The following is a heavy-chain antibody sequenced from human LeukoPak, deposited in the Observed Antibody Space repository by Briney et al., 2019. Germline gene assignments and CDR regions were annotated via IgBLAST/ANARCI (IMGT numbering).Heavy chain of an antibody. V-gene: IGHV3-23*01. J-gene: IGHJ5*02. CDR3: ATYRQVMLPFEA. CDR1: GFTFSTYA. CDR2: TFQGGGEI. Sequence: GGSLRLSCAASGFTFSTYAVSWVRQAPGKGLEWVSSTFQGGGEIHYADSVRGRFTISRDNSRSTLFLQMNSLRGEDTAIYYCATYRQVMLPFEAWGQGTLVTVSS. D-gene: IGHD5-18*01.